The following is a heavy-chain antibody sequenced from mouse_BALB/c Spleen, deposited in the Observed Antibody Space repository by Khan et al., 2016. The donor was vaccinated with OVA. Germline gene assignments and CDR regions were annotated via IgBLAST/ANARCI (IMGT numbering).Heavy chain of an antibody. CDR3: SRFYDGYYYTVDY. Sequence: QVQLKQSGPGLVAPSQSLSITCTVSGFSLTTYGVHWVRQPPGKGLEWLGVIWAGGDTNYNSALMSRLSISKDNSKSQVFLKMNSLQTDDTAMYXCSRFYDGYYYTVDYWGQGPSVTVSS. CDR1: GFSLTTYG. V-gene: IGHV2-9*02. J-gene: IGHJ4*01. D-gene: IGHD2-3*01. CDR2: IWAGGDT.